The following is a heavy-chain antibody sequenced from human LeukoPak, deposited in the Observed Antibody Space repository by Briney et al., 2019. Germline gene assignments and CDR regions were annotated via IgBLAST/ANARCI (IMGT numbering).Heavy chain of an antibody. V-gene: IGHV4-34*01. CDR1: GGSFSGYY. D-gene: IGHD7-27*01. CDR2: INHSGST. J-gene: IGHJ1*01. CDR3: ARWGRPAEYFQH. Sequence: SETLSLTCAVYGGSFSGYYWSWIRQPPGKGLEWIGEINHSGSTNYNPSLKSRVTISVDTSKNQFSLKLSSVTAADTAVYYCARWGRPAEYFQHWGQGTLVTVSS.